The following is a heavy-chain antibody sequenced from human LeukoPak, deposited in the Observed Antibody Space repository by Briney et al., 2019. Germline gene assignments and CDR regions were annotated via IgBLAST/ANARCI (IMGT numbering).Heavy chain of an antibody. D-gene: IGHD3-10*01. CDR3: ARKDLDYYGSGSYSF. CDR1: GYTFTGYY. V-gene: IGHV1-2*02. CDR2: INPNSGGT. Sequence: ASVKVSCKAAGYTFTGYYMHWVRQAPGQGLEWMGWINPNSGGTNYAQKFQGRVTITADESTSTAYMELSSLRSEDTAVYYCARKDLDYYGSGSYSFWGQGALVTVSS. J-gene: IGHJ4*02.